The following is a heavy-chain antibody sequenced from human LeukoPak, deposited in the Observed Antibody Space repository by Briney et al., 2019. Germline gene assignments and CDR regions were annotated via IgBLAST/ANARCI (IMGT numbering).Heavy chain of an antibody. J-gene: IGHJ4*02. CDR3: AREGGRPATVVTPNFDS. V-gene: IGHV3-21*01. D-gene: IGHD4-23*01. Sequence: GGSLRLSCAASGFTFSSYTMNWVRQAPGKGLEWVSSISSSSTYINYADSVKGRFTISRDNAKNSLYLEMNSLRGEDTAVYYCAREGGRPATVVTPNFDSWGQGTLVAVSS. CDR1: GFTFSSYT. CDR2: ISSSSTYI.